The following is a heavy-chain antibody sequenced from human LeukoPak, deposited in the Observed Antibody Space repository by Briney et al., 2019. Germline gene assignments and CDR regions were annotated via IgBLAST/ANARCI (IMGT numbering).Heavy chain of an antibody. V-gene: IGHV4-30-2*01. CDR2: IYHSGST. CDR1: GGSISSGGYS. CDR3: ARSPHPYYYYGMDV. Sequence: PSQTLSLTCAVSGGSISSGGYSWSWIRQPPGKGLEWIGYIYHSGSTYYNPSLKSRVTISVDRSKNQFSLKLSSVTAVDTAVYYCARSPHPYYYYGMDVWGKGTTVTVSS. J-gene: IGHJ6*04.